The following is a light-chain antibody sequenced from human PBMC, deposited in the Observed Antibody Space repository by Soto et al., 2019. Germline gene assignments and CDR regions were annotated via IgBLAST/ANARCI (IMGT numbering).Light chain of an antibody. Sequence: QSALTQPLSASGSPGQSVTISCSGTSSDVGGYNYVSWHQQHPGKAPKLMIYEVSKRPSGVPDRFSGSKSGNTASLIVSGLQAEDEADYYCSSYAGSNNFVFGTG. V-gene: IGLV2-8*01. J-gene: IGLJ1*01. CDR1: SSDVGGYNY. CDR2: EVS. CDR3: SSYAGSNNFV.